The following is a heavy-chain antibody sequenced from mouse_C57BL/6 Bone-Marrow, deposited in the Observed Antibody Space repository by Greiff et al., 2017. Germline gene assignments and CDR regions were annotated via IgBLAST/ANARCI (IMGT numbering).Heavy chain of an antibody. V-gene: IGHV2-2*01. CDR2: IWSGGST. CDR1: GFSLTSYG. CDR3: ARKRDYSNYDYAMDY. Sequence: VKLQESGPGLVQPSQSLSITCTVSGFSLTSYGVHWVRQSPGKGLEWLGVIWSGGSTDYNAAFISRLSISKDNSKSQVFFKMNSQQADDTAIYYCARKRDYSNYDYAMDYWGQGTSVTVSS. D-gene: IGHD2-5*01. J-gene: IGHJ4*01.